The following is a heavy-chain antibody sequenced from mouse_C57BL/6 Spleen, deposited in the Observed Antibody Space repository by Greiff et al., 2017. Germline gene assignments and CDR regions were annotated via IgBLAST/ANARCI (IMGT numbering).Heavy chain of an antibody. J-gene: IGHJ2*01. V-gene: IGHV1-75*01. CDR1: GYTFTDYY. CDR2: IFPGSGST. CDR3: AITTTQDY. D-gene: IGHD1-1*01. Sequence: SGPELVKPGASVKISCKASGYTFTDYYINWVKQRPGQGLEWIGWIFPGSGSTYYKEKFKGKATLTVDTSSSTAYMLLSSRTSEYSAVYFCAITTTQDYWGHSTTLTVSS.